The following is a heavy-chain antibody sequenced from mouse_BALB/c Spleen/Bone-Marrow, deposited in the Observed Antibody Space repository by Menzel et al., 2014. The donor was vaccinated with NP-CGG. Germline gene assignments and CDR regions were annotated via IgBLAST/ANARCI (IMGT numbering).Heavy chain of an antibody. J-gene: IGHJ3*01. V-gene: IGHV3-6*02. CDR3: ARGFITTVVPFAY. D-gene: IGHD1-1*01. CDR1: GYSITSGYY. CDR2: ISYDGSN. Sequence: VQLQQSGPGLVKPSQSLSLTCSVTGYSITSGYYWNWIRQFPGNKLEWMGYISYDGSNDSNPSLKNRISTTRDTSKNQSFLKLNSVTTEDTATYYCARGFITTVVPFAYWGQGTLVTVSA.